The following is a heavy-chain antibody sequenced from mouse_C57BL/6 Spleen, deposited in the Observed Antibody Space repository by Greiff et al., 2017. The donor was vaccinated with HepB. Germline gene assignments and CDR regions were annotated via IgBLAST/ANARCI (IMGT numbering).Heavy chain of an antibody. J-gene: IGHJ4*01. V-gene: IGHV6-3*01. Sequence: EVMLVESGGGLVQPGGSMKLSCVASGFTFSNYWMNWVRQSPEKGLEWVAQIRLKSDNYATHYAVSVKGRFTISRDDSKSSVYLQMNNLRAEDTGIYYCTRTGRGFYAMDYWGQGTSVTVSS. CDR2: IRLKSDNYAT. CDR1: GFTFSNYW. CDR3: TRTGRGFYAMDY. D-gene: IGHD4-1*01.